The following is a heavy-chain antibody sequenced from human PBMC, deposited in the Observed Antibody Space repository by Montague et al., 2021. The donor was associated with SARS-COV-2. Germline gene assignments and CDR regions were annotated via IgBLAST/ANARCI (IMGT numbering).Heavy chain of an antibody. V-gene: IGHV4-59*08. CDR1: GGSISSYY. J-gene: IGHJ5*02. D-gene: IGHD2-15*01. Sequence: SETLSRTCTVSGGSISSYYWSWIRQPPGKGLEWIGYIYYSGSTNYNPSLKSRVTISVDTSKNQFSLKLSSVTAADTAVYYCARLEAGDCSGGSCYSSWFDPWGQGALV. CDR2: IYYSGST. CDR3: ARLEAGDCSGGSCYSSWFDP.